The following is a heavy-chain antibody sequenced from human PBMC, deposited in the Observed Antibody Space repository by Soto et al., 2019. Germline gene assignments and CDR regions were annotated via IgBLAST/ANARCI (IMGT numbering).Heavy chain of an antibody. V-gene: IGHV3-33*01. CDR2: IWYDGSKK. CDR1: GFTFITYG. CDR3: ARDYYGSGSQYNPLDY. J-gene: IGHJ4*02. Sequence: GGALRLSCAASGFTFITYGMHWVRQAPGKGLEWVAVIWYDGSKKYYADSVKGRFTISRDNSKNTLYLQMNSLRVEDTAVYYCARDYYGSGSQYNPLDYWGQGT. D-gene: IGHD3-10*01.